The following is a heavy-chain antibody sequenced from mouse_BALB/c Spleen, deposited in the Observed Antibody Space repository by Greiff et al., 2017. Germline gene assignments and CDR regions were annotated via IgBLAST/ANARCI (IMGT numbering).Heavy chain of an antibody. D-gene: IGHD2-2*01. CDR1: GYTFTSYW. Sequence: VQLQQSGAELAKPGASVKMSCKASGYTFTSYWMHWVKQRPGQGLEWIGYINPSTGYTEYNQKFKDKATLTADKSSSTAYMQLSSLTSEDSAVYYCARWLPLGYYAMDYWGQGTSVTVSS. CDR2: INPSTGYT. J-gene: IGHJ4*01. V-gene: IGHV1-7*01. CDR3: ARWLPLGYYAMDY.